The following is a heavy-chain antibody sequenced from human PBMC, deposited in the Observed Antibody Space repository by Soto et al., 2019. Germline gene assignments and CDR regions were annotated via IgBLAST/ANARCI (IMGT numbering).Heavy chain of an antibody. V-gene: IGHV4-30-2*01. CDR1: GGSVSGGGYS. CDR2: AYHTGSP. CDR3: AREYYDRSGYYRFFDL. J-gene: IGHJ4*02. Sequence: QLRLQESGSGLVKPSETLSLTCLVSGGSVSGGGYSWSWIRQPPRKRLEWVGYAYHTGSPIYNPSLKSRVTIAVDRSKNQISLNVSSVTAADTAVYYCAREYYDRSGYYRFFDLWGQGVLVAVSS. D-gene: IGHD3-22*01.